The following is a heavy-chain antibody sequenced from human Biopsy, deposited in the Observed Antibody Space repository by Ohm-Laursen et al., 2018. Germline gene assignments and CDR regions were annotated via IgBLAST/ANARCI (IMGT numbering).Heavy chain of an antibody. Sequence: SETLSLTCTVSGGSIGSFFWSWIRQPPGKGLEWIGYIYYSGSTNYNPSLRSQVTISVNRSKNQFSLELSSVTASDTAVYYCGRVGAGAPSSDYFDYWGQGALVTVSS. J-gene: IGHJ4*02. CDR2: IYYSGST. CDR3: GRVGAGAPSSDYFDY. V-gene: IGHV4-59*01. CDR1: GGSIGSFF. D-gene: IGHD1-26*01.